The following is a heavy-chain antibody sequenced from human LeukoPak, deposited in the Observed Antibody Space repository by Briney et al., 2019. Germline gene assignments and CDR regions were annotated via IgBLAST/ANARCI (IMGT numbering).Heavy chain of an antibody. D-gene: IGHD3-10*01. CDR2: INPNSGGT. Sequence: WASVKVSCKASGYTFTGYYMHWVRQAPGQGLEWMGWINPNSGGTNYAQKFQGWVTMTRDTSISTAYMELSRLRSDDTAVYYCARGEALLWFGELLTPVRYFDYWGQGTLATVSS. CDR3: ARGEALLWFGELLTPVRYFDY. CDR1: GYTFTGYY. J-gene: IGHJ4*02. V-gene: IGHV1-2*04.